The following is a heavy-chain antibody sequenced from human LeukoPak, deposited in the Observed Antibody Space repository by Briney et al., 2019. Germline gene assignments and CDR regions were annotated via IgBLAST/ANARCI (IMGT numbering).Heavy chain of an antibody. Sequence: GGSLRLSCAASGNYWMHWVRQAPGKGLVWVSHINSDGSWTSYADSVKGRFTISRDNSKNTLYLQMNSLRAEDTAVYYCAKVDTAMVWYYFDYWGQGTLVTVSS. CDR2: INSDGSWT. J-gene: IGHJ4*02. CDR3: AKVDTAMVWYYFDY. CDR1: GNYW. V-gene: IGHV3-74*01. D-gene: IGHD5-18*01.